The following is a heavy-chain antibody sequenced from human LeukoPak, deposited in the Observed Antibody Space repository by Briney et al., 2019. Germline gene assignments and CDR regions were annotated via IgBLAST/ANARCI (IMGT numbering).Heavy chain of an antibody. CDR2: IYYSGST. CDR3: AREAFRGDFWSGFNWFDP. CDR1: GGSISSSSYY. V-gene: IGHV4-39*02. Sequence: PSETLSLTCTVSGGSISSSSYYWGWIRQPPGKGLEWIGSIYYSGSTYYNPSLKSRVTISVDTSKNQFSLKLRSVTAADTAVYYCAREAFRGDFWSGFNWFDPWGQGTLVTVSS. D-gene: IGHD3-3*01. J-gene: IGHJ5*02.